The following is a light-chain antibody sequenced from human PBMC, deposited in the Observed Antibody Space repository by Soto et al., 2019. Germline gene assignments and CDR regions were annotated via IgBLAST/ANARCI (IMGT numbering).Light chain of an antibody. Sequence: DIQMTQSPSTLSASVGDRVTITCRASQSISSWLAWYQQKPGKAPKLLIYKASSLESGVPSRFSGSGSGTEFTLTISSLQPDDFATYYCQQYNSYATFGLGTTVDIK. J-gene: IGKJ2*01. CDR2: KAS. V-gene: IGKV1-5*03. CDR3: QQYNSYAT. CDR1: QSISSW.